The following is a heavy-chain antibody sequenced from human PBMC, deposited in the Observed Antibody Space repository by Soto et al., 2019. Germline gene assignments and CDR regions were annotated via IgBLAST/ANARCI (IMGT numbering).Heavy chain of an antibody. V-gene: IGHV4-31*03. CDR1: GGSISSGGYY. D-gene: IGHD4-4*01. CDR3: ARERDDYSNYGALYYYGMDV. J-gene: IGHJ6*02. CDR2: IYYSGST. Sequence: SETLSLTCTVSGGSISSGGYYWSWIRQHPGKGLEWIGYIYYSGSTYYNPSLKSRVTISVDTSKNQFSLKLSSVTAADTAVYYCARERDDYSNYGALYYYGMDVWGQGTKVTVSS.